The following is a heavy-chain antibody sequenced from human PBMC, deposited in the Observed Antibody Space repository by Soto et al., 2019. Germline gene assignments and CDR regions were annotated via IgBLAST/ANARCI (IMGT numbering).Heavy chain of an antibody. V-gene: IGHV4-31*01. Sequence: QVQLQESGPGLVKPSQTLSLTSTVSGDSVSSSSYYWSWIRQHPGKGLEWIGYIHHSGTTYYNPCLKSLITLSVYTSKNQFSLRLSSVTAADTAVYYCASGLGYKAWGQGTLVTVSS. D-gene: IGHD5-12*01. CDR1: GDSVSSSSYY. J-gene: IGHJ5*02. CDR2: IHHSGTT. CDR3: ASGLGYKA.